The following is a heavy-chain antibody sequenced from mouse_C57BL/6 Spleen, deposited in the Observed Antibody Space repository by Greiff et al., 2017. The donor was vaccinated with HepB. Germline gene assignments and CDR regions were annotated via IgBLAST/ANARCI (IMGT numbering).Heavy chain of an antibody. CDR3: ARLPYGSSYDWYFDV. Sequence: VQLKESGGDLVKPGGSLKLSCAASGFTFSSYGMSWVRQTPDKRLEWVATISSGGSYTYYPDSVKGRFTISRDNAKNTLYLQMSSLKSEDTAMYYCARLPYGSSYDWYFDVWGTGTTVTVSS. V-gene: IGHV5-6*01. D-gene: IGHD1-1*01. CDR2: ISSGGSYT. CDR1: GFTFSSYG. J-gene: IGHJ1*03.